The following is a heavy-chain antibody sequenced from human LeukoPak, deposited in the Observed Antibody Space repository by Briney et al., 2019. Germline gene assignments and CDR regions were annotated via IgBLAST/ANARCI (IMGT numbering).Heavy chain of an antibody. J-gene: IGHJ6*03. CDR1: GFTFSSYE. CDR3: ARGGYSGYDWYYYYMDV. D-gene: IGHD5-12*01. V-gene: IGHV3-48*03. CDR2: ISSSGSTI. Sequence: GGSLRLSCAASGFTFSSYEMNWVRQAPGKGLEWVSYISSSGSTIYYADSVKGRFTISRDNAKNSLYLQMNSLRAEDTAVYYCARGGYSGYDWYYYYMDVWGKGTTVTISS.